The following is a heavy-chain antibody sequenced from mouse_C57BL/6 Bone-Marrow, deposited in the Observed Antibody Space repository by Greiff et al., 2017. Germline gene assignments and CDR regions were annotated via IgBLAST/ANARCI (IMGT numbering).Heavy chain of an antibody. J-gene: IGHJ2*01. CDR2: IYPGDGDT. V-gene: IGHV1-82*01. CDR3: ARTRAYYSNSLPYYFDY. CDR1: GYAFSSSW. D-gene: IGHD2-5*01. Sequence: VKLVESGPELVKPGASVKISCKASGYAFSSSWMNWVKQRPGKGLEWIGRIYPGDGDTNYNGKFKGKATLTADKSSSTAYMQLSSLTSEDSAVYFCARTRAYYSNSLPYYFDYWGQGTTLTVSS.